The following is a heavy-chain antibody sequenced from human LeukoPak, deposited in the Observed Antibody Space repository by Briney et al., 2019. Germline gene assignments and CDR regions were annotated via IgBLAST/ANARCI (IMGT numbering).Heavy chain of an antibody. CDR3: AKEGYSRGYYSYYYMDV. J-gene: IGHJ6*03. CDR2: ISTSSSYI. V-gene: IGHV3-21*01. Sequence: GGSLRLSCAASGFTFSSYSMNWVRQAPGKGLEWVSSISTSSSYIHYADSVKGRFTISRDNSKNTLYVQMNSLRAEDTAVYYCAKEGYSRGYYSYYYMDVWGKGTTVTVSS. CDR1: GFTFSSYS. D-gene: IGHD6-13*01.